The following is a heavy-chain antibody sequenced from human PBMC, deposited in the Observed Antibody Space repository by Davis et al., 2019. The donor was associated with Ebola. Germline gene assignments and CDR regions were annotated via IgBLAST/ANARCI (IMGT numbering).Heavy chain of an antibody. D-gene: IGHD4-23*01. CDR1: GRYISTYY. CDR2: IYYTGTT. CDR3: ARQESQLHRYYFNS. J-gene: IGHJ4*02. V-gene: IGHV4-59*08. Sequence: GSLRLSCTVSGRYISTYYWSWIRQPPGKGLEWIGYIYYTGTTNFNPFLKSRVTLSVHTSENKFSLKLNSVTAADTAVYYCARQESQLHRYYFNSWGQGTLVTVSS.